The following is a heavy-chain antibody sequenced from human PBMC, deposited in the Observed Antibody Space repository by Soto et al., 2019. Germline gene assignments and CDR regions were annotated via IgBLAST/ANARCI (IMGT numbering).Heavy chain of an antibody. CDR1: GYTFHNVG. CDR2: IGGLKGET. V-gene: IGHV1-18*01. J-gene: IGHJ6*03. D-gene: IGHD2-8*01. Sequence: QLVQSVDEVAKPGASVKVSCKTSGYTFHNVGISWVRLAPGQGLEWMGWIGGLKGETSYAPRFHGRLALTSDTSTNTAYMELRGLRSDDTAVYYCAKDVRTNAEYSYYLYYMDAWGNGTTVTVSS. CDR3: AKDVRTNAEYSYYLYYMDA.